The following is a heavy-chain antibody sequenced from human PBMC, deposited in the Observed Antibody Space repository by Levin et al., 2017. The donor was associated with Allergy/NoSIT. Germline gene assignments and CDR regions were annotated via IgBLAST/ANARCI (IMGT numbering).Heavy chain of an antibody. V-gene: IGHV4-61*01. J-gene: IGHJ6*02. CDR3: ARNRIIVSGGKDYYYGMDV. D-gene: IGHD5/OR15-5a*01. Sequence: SQTLSLPCTVSGGSVRSGTYYWSWIRQPPGKGLEWIGYINYRGGTNYNPSLKSRVTISVDTSKNEFSLKLTSVTAADTAVYYCARNRIIVSGGKDYYYGMDVWGQGTTVTVSS. CDR2: INYRGGT. CDR1: GGSVRSGTYY.